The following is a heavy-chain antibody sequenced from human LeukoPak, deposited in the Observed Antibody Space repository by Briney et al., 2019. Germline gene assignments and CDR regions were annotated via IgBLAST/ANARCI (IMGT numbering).Heavy chain of an antibody. J-gene: IGHJ5*01. CDR3: AKRSALLWFDY. Sequence: PGGSLRLSCAASGFIFSSLAMDWVRQAPGKGPEWVAFISYDGTNKYYADSVKGRFTISRDNSKSTLYLQMNSLRTEDTAVYYCAKRSALLWFDYWGQGTLVTVSS. V-gene: IGHV3-30*18. CDR1: GFIFSSLA. D-gene: IGHD3-10*01. CDR2: ISYDGTNK.